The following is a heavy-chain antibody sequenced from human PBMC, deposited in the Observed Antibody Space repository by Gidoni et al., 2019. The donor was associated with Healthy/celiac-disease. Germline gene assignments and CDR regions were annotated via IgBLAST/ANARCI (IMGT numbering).Heavy chain of an antibody. D-gene: IGHD5-12*01. Sequence: QVQLVQSGAEVKKPGSSVKVSCQGAGGTCSSYAISWVRQAPGQGLEWLGGIIPIFGTANYAQKFQGRVTITADESTSTAYMELSSLRSEATAVYSCAEGGYDSSFDYWGQGPLVTVSS. V-gene: IGHV1-69*01. CDR1: GGTCSSYA. CDR2: IIPIFGTA. J-gene: IGHJ4*02. CDR3: AEGGYDSSFDY.